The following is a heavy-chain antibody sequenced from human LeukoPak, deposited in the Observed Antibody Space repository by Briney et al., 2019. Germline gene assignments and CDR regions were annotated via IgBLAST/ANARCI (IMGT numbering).Heavy chain of an antibody. CDR2: IYYSGST. D-gene: IGHD3-3*01. CDR1: GGSISSYY. J-gene: IGHJ5*02. V-gene: IGHV4-59*13. Sequence: PSETLSLTCTVSGGSISSYYWSWIRQPPGKGLGWIGYIYYSGSTNYNPSLKSRVTISVDTSKNQFSLKLSSVTAADTAVYYCARASRYYDFWSGYYWIDPWGQGTLVTVPS. CDR3: ARASRYYDFWSGYYWIDP.